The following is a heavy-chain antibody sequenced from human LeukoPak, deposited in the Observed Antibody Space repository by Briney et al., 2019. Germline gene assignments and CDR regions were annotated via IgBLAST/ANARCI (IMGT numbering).Heavy chain of an antibody. J-gene: IGHJ4*02. CDR3: AKTVVSHYYDTSGHFDY. CDR2: ISGSGGST. V-gene: IGHV3-23*01. Sequence: QPGGSLRLSCAASGFTFISYAMSWVRQAPGKGLEWVSAISGSGGSTYYADSVKGRFTISRDNSKNTLYLQMNSLRAEDTAVYYCAKTVVSHYYDTSGHFDYWGQGSLVTVSS. D-gene: IGHD3-22*01. CDR1: GFTFISYA.